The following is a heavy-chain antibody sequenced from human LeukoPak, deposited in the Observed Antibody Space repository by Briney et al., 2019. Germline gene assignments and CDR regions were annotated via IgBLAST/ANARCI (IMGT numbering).Heavy chain of an antibody. D-gene: IGHD3-22*01. CDR1: GFTFSSYA. Sequence: GGSLRLSCAASGFTFSSYAMSWVRQAPGKGLEWVSAISGSGGSTYYADSVKGRFTISRDNSKNTLYLQMNSLRAEDTAVYYCAKDPTYYYDSSGYYYAYWGQGTLVTVSS. J-gene: IGHJ4*02. V-gene: IGHV3-23*01. CDR2: ISGSGGST. CDR3: AKDPTYYYDSSGYYYAY.